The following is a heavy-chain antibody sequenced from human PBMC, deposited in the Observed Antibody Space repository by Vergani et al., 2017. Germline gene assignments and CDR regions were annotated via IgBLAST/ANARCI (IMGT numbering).Heavy chain of an antibody. V-gene: IGHV1-69*12. CDR2: IIPIFGTA. J-gene: IGHJ6*02. Sequence: QVQLVQSGAEVKKPGASVKVSCKASGVPFSSYAISWVRQAPGQGLEWMGGIIPIFGTANYAQKFQGRVTITADESTSTAYMEVSRLRSEDTAVYYGVMGYDSNYYYGMDVWGQGTTVTVSS. CDR3: VMGYDSNYYYGMDV. CDR1: GVPFSSYA. D-gene: IGHD5-12*01.